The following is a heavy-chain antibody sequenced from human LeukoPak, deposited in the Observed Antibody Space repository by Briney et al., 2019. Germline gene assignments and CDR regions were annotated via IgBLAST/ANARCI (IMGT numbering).Heavy chain of an antibody. V-gene: IGHV3-23*01. CDR1: GFTFSSYA. D-gene: IGHD6-6*01. J-gene: IGHJ4*02. Sequence: GGSLRLSCAASGFTFSSYAMSWVRQAPGKGLEWISAISGSGGSTYYADSVKGRFTISRDNSKNTLYLQMNSLRAEDTAVYYCAKYGVAARCVDYWGQGTLVTVSS. CDR2: ISGSGGST. CDR3: AKYGVAARCVDY.